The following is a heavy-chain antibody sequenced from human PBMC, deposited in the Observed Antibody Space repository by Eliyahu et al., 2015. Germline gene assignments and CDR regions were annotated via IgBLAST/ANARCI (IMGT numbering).Heavy chain of an antibody. Sequence: QVQLVQSGAEVKKPGAXXVVSCKASGYXFTSYDXNWVRQAAGQGLEWMGWMNPNSGHTGYAQKFQGXVTMTRNTSIRTAYMELSSLRSEDTAVYYCARVAGSVDYWGQGTLLTVSS. J-gene: IGHJ4*02. CDR3: ARVAGSVDY. CDR1: GYXFTSYD. CDR2: MNPNSGHT. V-gene: IGHV1-8*01.